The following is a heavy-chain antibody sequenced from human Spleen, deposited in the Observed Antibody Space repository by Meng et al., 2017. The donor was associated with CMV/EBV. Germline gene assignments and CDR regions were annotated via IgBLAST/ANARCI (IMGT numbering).Heavy chain of an antibody. J-gene: IGHJ4*02. CDR1: GFTFGDYA. CDR3: TREET. Sequence: GGSLRLSCTTSGFTFGDYALTWVRQAPGKGLEWVGFIRSKAYGGTAEYAASVKGRFTISRDDSKSIAYLQLNSLKIEDTAVYYCTREETWGQGTLVTVSS. D-gene: IGHD5-24*01. V-gene: IGHV3-49*04. CDR2: IRSKAYGGTA.